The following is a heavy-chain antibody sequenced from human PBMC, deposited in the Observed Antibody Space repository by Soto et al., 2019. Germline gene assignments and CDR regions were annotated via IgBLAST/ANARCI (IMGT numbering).Heavy chain of an antibody. Sequence: QGQLQQSGPGLVKPSQTLSLTCAISGDSVSSDITSWNWIMQSPSRGLEWLGRTYYRSKWFHDSAASVKSRITINPDTSKNQFSLELNSMTPEDTAVYYSARGNALDVWGQGTVVTVSS. CDR2: TYYRSKWFH. CDR3: ARGNALDV. V-gene: IGHV6-1*01. CDR1: GDSVSSDITS. D-gene: IGHD3-10*01. J-gene: IGHJ3*01.